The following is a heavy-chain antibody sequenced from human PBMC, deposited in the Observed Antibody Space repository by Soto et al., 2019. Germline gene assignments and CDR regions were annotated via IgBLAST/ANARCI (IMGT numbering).Heavy chain of an antibody. D-gene: IGHD6-13*01. CDR1: GYTFTSYY. CDR2: INPSGGST. CDR3: ARGRGGIAPAKDFDP. V-gene: IGHV1-46*03. J-gene: IGHJ5*02. Sequence: ASVKVSCTASGYTFTSYYMHWVRQAPGQGLEWMGIINPSGGSTSYAQKFQGRVTMTRDTSTSTVYVELSSLRSEDTAVYYCARGRGGIAPAKDFDPWGQGTLVTVSS.